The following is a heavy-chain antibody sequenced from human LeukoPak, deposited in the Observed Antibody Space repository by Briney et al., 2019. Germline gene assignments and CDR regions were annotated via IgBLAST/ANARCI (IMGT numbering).Heavy chain of an antibody. D-gene: IGHD5-18*01. J-gene: IGHJ4*02. V-gene: IGHV4-4*02. CDR1: GGSISSTNW. Sequence: PSGTLSLTCGVSGGSISSTNWWTWVRQPPGKGLEWIGYIYYSGSTYYNPSLKSRVTISVDTSKNQFSLKLSSVTAADTAVYYCARDGTAMEYWGQGTLVTVSS. CDR2: IYYSGST. CDR3: ARDGTAMEY.